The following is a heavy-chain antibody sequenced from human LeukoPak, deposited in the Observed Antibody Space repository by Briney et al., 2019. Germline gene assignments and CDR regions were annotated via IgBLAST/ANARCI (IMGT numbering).Heavy chain of an antibody. D-gene: IGHD3-22*01. J-gene: IGHJ4*02. CDR3: ARDPGYDSSGYYDY. Sequence: GGSLRLSCAASGFTFSTYWMSWVRQAPGKGLEWVSYISSSGSTIYYADSVKGRFTISRDNAKNSLYLQMNSLRAEDTAVYYCARDPGYDSSGYYDYWGQGTLVTVSS. V-gene: IGHV3-11*01. CDR1: GFTFSTYW. CDR2: ISSSGSTI.